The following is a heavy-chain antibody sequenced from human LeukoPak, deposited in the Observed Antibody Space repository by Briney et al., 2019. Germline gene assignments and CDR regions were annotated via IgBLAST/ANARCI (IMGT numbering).Heavy chain of an antibody. V-gene: IGHV4-59*01. J-gene: IGHJ4*02. D-gene: IGHD5-12*01. CDR2: IYHSGST. CDR1: GGSLRSYY. CDR3: ARVRGYSGYDYGYIDY. Sequence: SETLSLPCTVSGGSLRSYYGRWLRQPPGEGLEWIGYIYHSGSTKYNPSLKSRVTITVDTSKNQFSLKLSSVTAADTAVYYCARVRGYSGYDYGYIDYWGQGTLVTVSS.